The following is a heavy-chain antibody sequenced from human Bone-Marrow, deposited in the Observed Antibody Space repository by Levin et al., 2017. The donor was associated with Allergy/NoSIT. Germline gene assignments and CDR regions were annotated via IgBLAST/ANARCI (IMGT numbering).Heavy chain of an antibody. Sequence: ASVKVSCKASGYSFSIYGFNWVRQAPGQGLEWLGWISAYTGNTDYAQKFQGRVTMTTDTSTSTAYMDLRSLRSDDTAVYYCARGTAEGEIDYWGQGTLVTVSS. CDR2: ISAYTGNT. J-gene: IGHJ4*02. V-gene: IGHV1-18*01. D-gene: IGHD6-13*01. CDR1: GYSFSIYG. CDR3: ARGTAEGEIDY.